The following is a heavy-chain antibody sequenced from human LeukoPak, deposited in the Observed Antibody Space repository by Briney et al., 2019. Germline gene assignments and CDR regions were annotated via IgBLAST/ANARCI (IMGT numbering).Heavy chain of an antibody. D-gene: IGHD3-10*01. CDR3: ARDYYGLGSYYFHDAFDI. CDR2: IGTYGGDT. J-gene: IGHJ3*02. Sequence: ASVKVSCKATSRISWVRQAPGQGLEWMGWIGTYGGDTYYAQKFQGRITMTTDTSTSTAYMELRSLRSDDTAVYYCARDYYGLGSYYFHDAFDIWGQGTMVTVSS. CDR1: TSR. V-gene: IGHV1-18*01.